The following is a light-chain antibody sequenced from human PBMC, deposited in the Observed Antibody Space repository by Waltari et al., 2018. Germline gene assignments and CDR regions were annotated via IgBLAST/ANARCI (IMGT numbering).Light chain of an antibody. J-gene: IGKJ1*01. CDR1: RSISYTKNY. V-gene: IGKV4-1*01. CDR2: WAS. Sequence: DIILTQSPETLAVSLGERATINCKSSRSISYTKNYLSWYQQKPGQAPRLLISWASTRDFAVPDRFSGSGSGADFTLTIDGLQAEDVAVYYCQQYYSNPTFGQGTKVQIK. CDR3: QQYYSNPT.